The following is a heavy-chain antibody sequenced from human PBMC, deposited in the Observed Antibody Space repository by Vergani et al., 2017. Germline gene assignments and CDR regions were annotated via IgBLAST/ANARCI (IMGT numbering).Heavy chain of an antibody. CDR2: IWYDGSNK. CDR1: GFTFSSYG. Sequence: QVQLVESGGGVVQPGRSLRLSCAASGFTFSSYGMHCVRQAPGKGLEWVAVIWYDGSNKYYADSVKGRFPISRDNSKNTLYLQMNSLRAEDTAVYYCAKKLRFLEWPLGHDAFDIWGQGTMVTVSS. CDR3: AKKLRFLEWPLGHDAFDI. J-gene: IGHJ3*02. V-gene: IGHV3-33*06. D-gene: IGHD3-3*01.